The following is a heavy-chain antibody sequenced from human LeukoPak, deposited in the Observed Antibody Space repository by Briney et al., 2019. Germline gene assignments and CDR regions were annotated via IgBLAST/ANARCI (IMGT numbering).Heavy chain of an antibody. J-gene: IGHJ3*02. V-gene: IGHV1-46*01. CDR1: GYTFTSYY. D-gene: IGHD2-2*01. CDR3: ATCLRCYVRPNAFDI. CDR2: INPSGGST. Sequence: ASVKVSCKASGYTFTSYYMHWVRQAPGQGLEWMGIINPSGGSTSYAQKFQGRVTMTRDTSTSTVYMKLSSLRSEDTAVYYCATCLRCYVRPNAFDIWGQGTMVTISS.